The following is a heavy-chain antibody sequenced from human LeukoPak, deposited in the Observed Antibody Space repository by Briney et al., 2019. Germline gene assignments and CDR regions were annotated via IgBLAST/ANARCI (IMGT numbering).Heavy chain of an antibody. Sequence: PSETLSVTCSVSGASIDRSTYYWGWIRQPPGKGLEWIGSVYYSGSTCYNSALKSRVSISVDTSRNQFSLKLYSVTAADTSVYFCARIAAPGLAWGQGTLVTVS. CDR1: GASIDRSTYY. J-gene: IGHJ5*02. CDR2: VYYSGST. D-gene: IGHD6-25*01. V-gene: IGHV4-39*01. CDR3: ARIAAPGLA.